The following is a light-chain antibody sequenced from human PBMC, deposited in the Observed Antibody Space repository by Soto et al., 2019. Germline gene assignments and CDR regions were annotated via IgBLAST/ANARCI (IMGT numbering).Light chain of an antibody. CDR3: QQYAGSLSWT. Sequence: EVVLTQSPGTLSLSPGERDTLSCRASQSVSSNYLAWYQHKPGQAPRLLIYGASDRAAGIPDRFSGGGSGTDFTLTISSLESYFFSVYCCQQYAGSLSWTFRHGTKVDSK. CDR2: GAS. CDR1: QSVSSNY. V-gene: IGKV3-20*01. J-gene: IGKJ1*01.